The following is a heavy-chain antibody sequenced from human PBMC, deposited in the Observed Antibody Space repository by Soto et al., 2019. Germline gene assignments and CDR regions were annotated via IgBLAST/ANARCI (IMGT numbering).Heavy chain of an antibody. CDR3: AREKSGIAVAGPRGAFDI. D-gene: IGHD6-19*01. V-gene: IGHV3-21*01. J-gene: IGHJ3*02. CDR1: GFTFSSYS. CDR2: ISSSSSYI. Sequence: EVQLVESGGGLVKPGGSLRLSCAASGFTFSSYSMNWVRQAPGKGLEWVSSISSSSSYIYYADSVKGRFTISRDNAKNSLYLQMNSLRAEDTAVYYCAREKSGIAVAGPRGAFDIWGQGTMVTVSS.